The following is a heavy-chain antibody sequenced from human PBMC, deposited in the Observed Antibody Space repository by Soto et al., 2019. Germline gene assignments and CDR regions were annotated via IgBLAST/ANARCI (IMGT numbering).Heavy chain of an antibody. Sequence: EVQLVESGGGLVQPGGSLRLSCAASGFTFSTYWMHWVRQAPGKGLVWVSRINSDGSSTNYADSVKGRFTISRDNAENTLYLEINNLRAEDTAVYYCARDYYTRLGDCSGGGCPLDYWGQGTLVTVSS. CDR2: INSDGSST. CDR3: ARDYYTRLGDCSGGGCPLDY. J-gene: IGHJ4*02. V-gene: IGHV3-74*01. D-gene: IGHD2-15*01. CDR1: GFTFSTYW.